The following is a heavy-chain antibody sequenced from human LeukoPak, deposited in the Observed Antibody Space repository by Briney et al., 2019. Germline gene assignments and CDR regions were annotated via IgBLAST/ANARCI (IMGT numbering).Heavy chain of an antibody. Sequence: SVKVSCKASGRTFSSYAISWVRQAPGQGLEWMGGIIPIFGTANYAQKFQGRVTITTDESTSTAYMELSSLRSEDTAVYYCAGRHYDFWSGYLYYYYMDVWGKGTTVTISS. CDR1: GRTFSSYA. D-gene: IGHD3-3*01. CDR2: IIPIFGTA. CDR3: AGRHYDFWSGYLYYYYMDV. V-gene: IGHV1-69*05. J-gene: IGHJ6*03.